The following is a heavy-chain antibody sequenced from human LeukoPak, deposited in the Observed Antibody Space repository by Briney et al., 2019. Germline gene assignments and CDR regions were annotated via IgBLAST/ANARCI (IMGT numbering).Heavy chain of an antibody. V-gene: IGHV4-59*12. CDR1: GGSISSYY. D-gene: IGHD6-13*01. J-gene: IGHJ4*02. CDR2: IYYSGST. Sequence: PSETLSLTCTVSGGSISSYYWSWIRQPPGKGLEWIGYIYYSGSTYYNPSLKSRVTISVDTSKNQFSLKLSSVTAADTAVYYCARDPGIAAAGFSYFDYWGQGTLVTVSS. CDR3: ARDPGIAAAGFSYFDY.